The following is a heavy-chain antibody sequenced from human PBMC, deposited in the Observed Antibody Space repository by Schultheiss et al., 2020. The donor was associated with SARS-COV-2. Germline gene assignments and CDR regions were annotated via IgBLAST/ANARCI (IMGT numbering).Heavy chain of an antibody. CDR2: IYYSGST. CDR1: GGSISSGDYY. V-gene: IGHV4-39*01. J-gene: IGHJ4*02. Sequence: SQTLSLTCPVSGGSISSGDYYWGWIRQPPGKGLEWIGSIYYSGSTYYNPSLKSRVTISVDTSKNQFSLKLSSVTAADTAVYYCARHRAVAGRGYFDYWGQGTLVTVSS. CDR3: ARHRAVAGRGYFDY. D-gene: IGHD6-19*01.